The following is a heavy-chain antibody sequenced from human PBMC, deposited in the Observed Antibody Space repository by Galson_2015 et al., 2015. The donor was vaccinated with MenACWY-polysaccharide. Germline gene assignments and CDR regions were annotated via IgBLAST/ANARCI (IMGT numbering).Heavy chain of an antibody. J-gene: IGHJ5*02. V-gene: IGHV3-64*01. D-gene: IGHD3-16*02. CDR1: GFTFSSYA. CDR2: ISSNGGST. CDR3: ARARDDYVWGSYRYPNWFDP. Sequence: SLRLSCAASGFTFSSYAMHWVRQAPGKGLEYVSAISSNGGSTYYANSVKGRFTISRDNSKNTLYLQMGSLRAEDMAVYYCARARDDYVWGSYRYPNWFDPWGQGTLVTVSS.